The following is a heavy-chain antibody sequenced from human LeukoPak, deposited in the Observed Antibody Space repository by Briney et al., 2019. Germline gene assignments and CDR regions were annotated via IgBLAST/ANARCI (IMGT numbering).Heavy chain of an antibody. Sequence: SETLSLTCTVSGGSISSYYWSWIRQPAGKGLEWIGRIYTSGSTNYNPSLKSRVTMSVDTSKNQFSLKLSSVTAADTAVYYCARMYDSWSGSPPGAFDIWGQGTMVTVSS. CDR3: ARMYDSWSGSPPGAFDI. D-gene: IGHD3-3*01. CDR1: GGSISSYY. J-gene: IGHJ3*02. CDR2: IYTSGST. V-gene: IGHV4-4*07.